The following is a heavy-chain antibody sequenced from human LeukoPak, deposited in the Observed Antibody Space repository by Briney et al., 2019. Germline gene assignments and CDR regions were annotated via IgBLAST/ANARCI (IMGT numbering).Heavy chain of an antibody. CDR1: GGSFSGYY. CDR3: ARGPRLDYDFWSVYYRGRYYFDY. CDR2: INHSGST. V-gene: IGHV4-34*01. Sequence: PSETLSFTCAVYGGSFSGYYWSWIRQPPGKGLEWIGEINHSGSTNDNPSLKSRVTISVDTSKNQFSLKLSSVTAADTAVYYCARGPRLDYDFWSVYYRGRYYFDYWGQGTLVTVSS. J-gene: IGHJ4*02. D-gene: IGHD3-3*01.